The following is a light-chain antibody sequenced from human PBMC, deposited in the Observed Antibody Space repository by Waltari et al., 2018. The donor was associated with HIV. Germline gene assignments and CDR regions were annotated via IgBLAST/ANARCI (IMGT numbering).Light chain of an antibody. V-gene: IGKV1-33*01. CDR2: AAS. Sequence: QMTQSPSSLSGSVGDKVTITCQASQDIGGNFNWFQHKPGKAPELLIFAASYLIKGVPSRFSGSGYGTHFTFTINRLQPEDIATYFCLQFDNLPYSFGQGSKVEIK. CDR1: QDIGGN. CDR3: LQFDNLPYS. J-gene: IGKJ2*03.